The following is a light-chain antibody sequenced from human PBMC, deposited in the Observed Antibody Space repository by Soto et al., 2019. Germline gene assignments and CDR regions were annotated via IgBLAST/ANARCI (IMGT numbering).Light chain of an antibody. V-gene: IGKV3-15*01. J-gene: IGKJ3*01. Sequence: EIVVTQSPGILSVSPGDRATLSCRASQSVSTNLAWYQQKPGQALTLLIYAASTSATGIPARFTGSGSGTDFTLTISSLQSEDFAVYYCQEYSKWPLFTFGPGTRVDIK. CDR1: QSVSTN. CDR3: QEYSKWPLFT. CDR2: AAS.